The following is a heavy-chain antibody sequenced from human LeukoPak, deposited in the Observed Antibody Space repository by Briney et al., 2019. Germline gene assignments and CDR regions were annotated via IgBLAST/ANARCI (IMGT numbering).Heavy chain of an antibody. Sequence: GGSLRLSCAASGFTFSSYGMHWVRQAPGKGLEWVAFIQNDGNDKYYADSVKGRFTVSRDNSKNTLDLQMNGLRAEDTAVYYCARAVTWIDPWGQGTLVTVSS. CDR2: IQNDGNDK. J-gene: IGHJ5*02. CDR3: ARAVTWIDP. CDR1: GFTFSSYG. V-gene: IGHV3-30*19.